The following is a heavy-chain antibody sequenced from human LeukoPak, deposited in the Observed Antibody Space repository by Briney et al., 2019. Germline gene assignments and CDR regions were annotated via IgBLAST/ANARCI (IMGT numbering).Heavy chain of an antibody. CDR3: ARGGYSDYKPTFDY. V-gene: IGHV1-46*01. CDR1: GHTFTAYY. Sequence: ASVKVSCWASGHTFTAYYIHWVRQAPGQGLEWMGIINPGGGSTNYPQKFQGRVTMTRDTSTSTVYMELSSLRSEDTAVYYCARGGYSDYKPTFDYWGQGTLVTVSS. J-gene: IGHJ4*02. D-gene: IGHD5-12*01. CDR2: INPGGGST.